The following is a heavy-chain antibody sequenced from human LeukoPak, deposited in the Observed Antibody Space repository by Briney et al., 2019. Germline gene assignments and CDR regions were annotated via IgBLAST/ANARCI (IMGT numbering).Heavy chain of an antibody. CDR2: ISSSGSTI. Sequence: PGGSLRLSCAASGFTFSSYEMNWVRQAPGKGLEWVSYISSSGSTIYYADSVKGRFTISRDNAKNTLNLQMNSLRADDTAVYYCARGLLTRSSGYPYFDTWGQGTLVTVSS. CDR3: ARGLLTRSSGYPYFDT. CDR1: GFTFSSYE. D-gene: IGHD3-22*01. V-gene: IGHV3-48*03. J-gene: IGHJ4*02.